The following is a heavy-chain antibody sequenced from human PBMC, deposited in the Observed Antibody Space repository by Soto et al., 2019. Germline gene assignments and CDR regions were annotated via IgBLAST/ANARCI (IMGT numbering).Heavy chain of an antibody. CDR2: TSHDGVT. CDR1: SGSIDNVYW. V-gene: IGHV4-4*02. D-gene: IGHD1-26*01. J-gene: IGHJ6*02. Sequence: PSETLSLTCAVSSGSIDNVYWWSWVRQSPGKGLEWIGETSHDGVTNYNPSLEGRVTISVDTSKNQFSLTLSSVTAADTAVYYCARQGAGSIYYYGMDVWGQGTTVTVSS. CDR3: ARQGAGSIYYYGMDV.